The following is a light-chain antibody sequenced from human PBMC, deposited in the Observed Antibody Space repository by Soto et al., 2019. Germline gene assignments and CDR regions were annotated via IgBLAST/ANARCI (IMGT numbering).Light chain of an antibody. CDR3: QQYVSSPWA. V-gene: IGKV3-20*01. J-gene: IGKJ1*01. CDR1: QSVSAY. CDR2: DVS. Sequence: EVVLTQSPDALSLSPGERATVSCRASQSVSAYLAWYQQRPGQATRLLIYDVSNRAPGIPDRFSGGGSGTDFTLTISRLEPEDFAVYYCQQYVSSPWAFGQGTKVEI.